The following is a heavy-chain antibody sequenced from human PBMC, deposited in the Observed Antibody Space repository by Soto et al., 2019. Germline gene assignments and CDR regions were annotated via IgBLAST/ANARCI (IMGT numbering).Heavy chain of an antibody. CDR3: AREPVSHCSSTSCYYYGMDV. J-gene: IGHJ6*02. V-gene: IGHV4-34*01. CDR1: GGSFSGYY. D-gene: IGHD2-2*01. Sequence: SETLSLTCAVYGGSFSGYYWSWIRQPPGKALEWIGEINHSGSTNYNPSLKSRVTISVDTSKNQFSLKLSSVTAADTAVYYCAREPVSHCSSTSCYYYGMDVWGQGTTVTVSS. CDR2: INHSGST.